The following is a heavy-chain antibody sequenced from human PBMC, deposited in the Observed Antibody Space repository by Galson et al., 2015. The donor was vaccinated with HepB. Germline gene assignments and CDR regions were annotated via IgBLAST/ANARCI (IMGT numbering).Heavy chain of an antibody. CDR1: GYTFTSYG. CDR3: ARGGSGEYQLLWTDGDAFDI. V-gene: IGHV1-18*01. J-gene: IGHJ3*02. D-gene: IGHD2-2*01. CDR2: ISAYNGNT. Sequence: SVKVSCKASGYTFTSYGISWVRQAPGQGLEWMGWISAYNGNTNYAQKLQGRVTMTTDTSTSTAYMELRSLRSDDTAVYYCARGGSGEYQLLWTDGDAFDIWGQGTMVTVSS.